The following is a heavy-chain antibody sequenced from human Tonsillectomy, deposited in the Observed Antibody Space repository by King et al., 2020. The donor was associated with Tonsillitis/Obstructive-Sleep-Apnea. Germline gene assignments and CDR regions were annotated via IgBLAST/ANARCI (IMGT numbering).Heavy chain of an antibody. CDR1: GFTFSSYW. CDR2: IKQDGSEK. J-gene: IGHJ3*02. D-gene: IGHD3-10*01. Sequence: VQLVGSGGGLVQPGGSLRLSCAASGFTFSSYWMSWVRQAPGKGLEWVANIKQDGSEKYYVDSVKGRFTISRDNAKNSLYLQMNSLRAEDTAVYYCARGVDFRGDAFDIWGQGTMVTVSS. V-gene: IGHV3-7*03. CDR3: ARGVDFRGDAFDI.